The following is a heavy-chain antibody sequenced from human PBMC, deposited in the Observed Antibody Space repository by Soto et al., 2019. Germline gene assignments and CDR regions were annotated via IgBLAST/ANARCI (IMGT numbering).Heavy chain of an antibody. J-gene: IGHJ6*02. CDR3: ARDDTIFGVVILYYGMDV. V-gene: IGHV3-7*01. CDR1: GFPFSSYW. CDR2: IKQDGSEK. Sequence: EVQLVESGGGLVQPGGSLRLSCAASGFPFSSYWMSWVRQAPGKGLEWVANIKQDGSEKYYVDSVKGRFTISRDNAKNSLYLQMNSLRAEDTAVYYCARDDTIFGVVILYYGMDVWGQGTTVTVSS. D-gene: IGHD3-3*01.